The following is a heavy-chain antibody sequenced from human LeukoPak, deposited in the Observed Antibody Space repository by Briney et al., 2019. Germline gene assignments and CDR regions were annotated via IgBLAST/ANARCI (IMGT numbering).Heavy chain of an antibody. CDR3: ARVTGYMVEDYFDY. D-gene: IGHD6-13*01. Sequence: SVKVSCKASGYTFTSYGTSWVRQAPGQGLEWMGGIIPIFGTANYAQKFQGRVTITADGSTSTAYMELSSLRSEDTAVYYCARVTGYMVEDYFDYWGQGTLVTVSS. V-gene: IGHV1-69*13. CDR1: GYTFTSYG. CDR2: IIPIFGTA. J-gene: IGHJ4*02.